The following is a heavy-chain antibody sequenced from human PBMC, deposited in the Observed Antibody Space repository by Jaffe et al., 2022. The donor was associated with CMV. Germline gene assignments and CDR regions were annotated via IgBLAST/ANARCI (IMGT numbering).Heavy chain of an antibody. CDR2: IWYDGSNK. D-gene: IGHD4-17*01. CDR1: GFTFSSYG. CDR3: ARASDYGDYLGYFDY. V-gene: IGHV3-33*08. Sequence: QVQLVESGGGVVQPGRSLRLSCAASGFTFSSYGMHWVRQAPGKGLEWVAVIWYDGSNKYYADSVKGRFTISRDNSKNTLYLQMNSLRAEDTAVYYCARASDYGDYLGYFDYWGQGTLVTVSS. J-gene: IGHJ4*02.